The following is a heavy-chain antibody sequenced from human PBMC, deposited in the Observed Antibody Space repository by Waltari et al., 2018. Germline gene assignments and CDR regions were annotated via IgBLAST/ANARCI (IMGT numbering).Heavy chain of an antibody. CDR3: ARVLWLPRGHIDY. CDR1: GFTFPCYP. CDR2: ISVSGSDT. J-gene: IGHJ4*02. D-gene: IGHD6-19*01. Sequence: EVQLLESGGGLVQPVGSLRLSCSSSGFTFPCYPRSWVRQAPGKGLEWVAAISVSGSDTYYADSVKGRFTVSRDNLKDTLFLQINRLRAEDTALYYCARVLWLPRGHIDYWGQGILVTVS. V-gene: IGHV3-23*01.